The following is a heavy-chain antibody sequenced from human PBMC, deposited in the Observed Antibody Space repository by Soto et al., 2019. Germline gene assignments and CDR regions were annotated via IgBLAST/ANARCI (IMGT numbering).Heavy chain of an antibody. CDR3: AFLDSSLDFDF. J-gene: IGHJ4*02. CDR1: GYRFTSYL. V-gene: IGHV5-10-1*01. D-gene: IGHD5-18*01. Sequence: PGESLKISFKGSGYRFTSYLISWVRQIPGKALEWMGRIDPSNHYTHHSTSYHGHVTISADNSISTAYLQWSNLSATEPANYYCAFLDSSLDFDFWGQGTLVTVSS. CDR2: IDPSNHYT.